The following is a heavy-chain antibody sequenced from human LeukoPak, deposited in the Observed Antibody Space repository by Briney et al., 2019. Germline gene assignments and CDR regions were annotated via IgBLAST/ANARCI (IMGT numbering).Heavy chain of an antibody. V-gene: IGHV1-2*02. CDR2: INPNSGGT. CDR3: AREGGSSTSRFTGDNWFDP. Sequence: ASVKVSCKASGYTFTSYGISWVRQAPGQGLEWMGWINPNSGGTNYAQKFQGRVTMTRDTSISTAYMELSRLRSDDTAVYYCAREGGSSTSRFTGDNWFDPWGQGTLVTVSS. CDR1: GYTFTSYG. J-gene: IGHJ5*02. D-gene: IGHD2-2*01.